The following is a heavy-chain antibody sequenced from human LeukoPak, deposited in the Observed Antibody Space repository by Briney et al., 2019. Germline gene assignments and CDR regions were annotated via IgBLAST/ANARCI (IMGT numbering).Heavy chain of an antibody. Sequence: GGTLRLSCAVSGFTVSGNYMSWVRQAPGKGLEWVSLIYSGGTTYYADSVKGRFTISRDNSKNTLYLQMNSLRAEDTAVYYCARRAGGYSHPYDYWGQGILVTVSS. V-gene: IGHV3-53*01. CDR1: GFTVSGNY. CDR2: IYSGGTT. CDR3: ARRAGGYSHPYDY. D-gene: IGHD4-23*01. J-gene: IGHJ4*02.